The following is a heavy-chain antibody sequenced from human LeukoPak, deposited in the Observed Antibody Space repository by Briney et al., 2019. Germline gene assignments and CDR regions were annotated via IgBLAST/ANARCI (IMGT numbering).Heavy chain of an antibody. CDR1: GYTFTGYY. Sequence: ASVKVSCKASGYTFTGYYMHWVRQAPGQGFEWMGWINPDSGGANYAQRFQGRVTMTRDTSISTAYMELSRLRSDDTAVYYCARDLGFRGYSSDWSSGWGQGTLVPVSS. CDR2: INPDSGGA. CDR3: ARDLGFRGYSSDWSSG. J-gene: IGHJ4*02. D-gene: IGHD6-19*01. V-gene: IGHV1-2*02.